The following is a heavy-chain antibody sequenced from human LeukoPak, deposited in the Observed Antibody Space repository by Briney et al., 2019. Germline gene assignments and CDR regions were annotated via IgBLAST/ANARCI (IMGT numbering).Heavy chain of an antibody. CDR1: GFTFSSYS. Sequence: PGGSLRLSCAASGFTFSSYSMNWVRQAPGKGLEWVSSISSSSSYIYYADSVKGRFTISRDNAKNSLYLQMNSLRAEDTAVYYCARDRSSWYTEYYYYYYYMDVWGKGTTVTVSS. V-gene: IGHV3-21*01. CDR3: ARDRSSWYTEYYYYYYYMDV. J-gene: IGHJ6*03. D-gene: IGHD6-13*01. CDR2: ISSSSSYI.